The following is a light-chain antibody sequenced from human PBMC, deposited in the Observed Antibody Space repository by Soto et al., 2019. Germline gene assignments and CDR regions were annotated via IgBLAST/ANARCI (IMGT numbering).Light chain of an antibody. CDR3: SSFAGGGNPVL. V-gene: IGLV2-8*01. J-gene: IGLJ2*01. Sequence: QSALTQPPSASGSLGQSVTIYCTGTSSDVGSYNYVSWHQQHPGKAPKVMIYEVTKRPPGVPDRFSGSKSGNTASLTVSGLQAEDEADYYCSSFAGGGNPVLLGGGTKLTVL. CDR1: SSDVGSYNY. CDR2: EVT.